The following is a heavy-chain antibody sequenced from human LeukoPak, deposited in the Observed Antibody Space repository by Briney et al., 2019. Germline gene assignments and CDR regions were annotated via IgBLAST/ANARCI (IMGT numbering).Heavy chain of an antibody. CDR1: GYSISSGYY. CDR2: IYHSGST. Sequence: SETLSLTCAVSGYSISSGYYWGWIRQPPGKGLEWIGSIYHSGSTYYNRSLKSRITISVDTSKNQFSLKLSSVTAADTAVYYCARSGYSYGLDYWGQGTLVTVSS. CDR3: ARSGYSYGLDY. J-gene: IGHJ4*02. D-gene: IGHD5-18*01. V-gene: IGHV4-38-2*01.